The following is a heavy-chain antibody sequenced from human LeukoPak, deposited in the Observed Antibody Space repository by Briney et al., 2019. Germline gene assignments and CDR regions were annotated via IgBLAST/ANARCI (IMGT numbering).Heavy chain of an antibody. CDR1: GGSVSSGTYY. Sequence: TSQTLSLTCTVSGGSVSSGTYYWSWIRQPAGKRLEWHGRIYTSGNTNYNPSLKSRVTISVDTSKNQFSLKLSSVTAADTAVYYCVRTYYYDSSGYHLIDYWGQGTLVTVSS. D-gene: IGHD3-22*01. V-gene: IGHV4-61*02. CDR2: IYTSGNT. J-gene: IGHJ4*02. CDR3: VRTYYYDSSGYHLIDY.